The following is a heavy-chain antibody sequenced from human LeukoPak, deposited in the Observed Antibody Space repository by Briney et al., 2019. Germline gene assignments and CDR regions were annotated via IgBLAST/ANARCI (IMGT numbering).Heavy chain of an antibody. CDR2: INPNSGCT. D-gene: IGHD6-19*01. CDR3: ARDLGEIAVAGTVTDDY. CDR1: GYTFTGYY. J-gene: IGHJ4*02. Sequence: ASVKVSCKASGYTFTGYYMHWVRQAPGQGLEWMGWINPNSGCTNYAQKFQGRVTMTRDTSISTAYMELSRLRSDDTAVYYCARDLGEIAVAGTVTDDYWGQGTLVTVSS. V-gene: IGHV1-2*02.